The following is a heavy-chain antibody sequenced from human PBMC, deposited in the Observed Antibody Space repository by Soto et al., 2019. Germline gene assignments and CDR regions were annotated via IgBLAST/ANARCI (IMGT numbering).Heavy chain of an antibody. Sequence: TSETLSLTCAFYGGSFSGYYWTWIRQPPGTGLEWIGYIYYSGSTNYNPSLKSRVTISVDTSKNQFSLKLSSVTAADTAVYYCARHHDSWGQGTLVTVSS. CDR1: GGSFSGYY. CDR2: IYYSGST. J-gene: IGHJ4*02. V-gene: IGHV4-59*08. CDR3: ARHHDS.